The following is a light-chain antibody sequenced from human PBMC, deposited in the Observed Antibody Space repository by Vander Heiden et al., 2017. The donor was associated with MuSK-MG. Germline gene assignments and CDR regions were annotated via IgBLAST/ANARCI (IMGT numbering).Light chain of an antibody. CDR1: SSNIGADYD. CDR3: QSYDSSLSNSL. J-gene: IGLJ2*01. Sequence: QSVLTQPPSVSGAAGQRVTISCAGSSSNIGADYDVHWYQQLPGTAPKLLIYENTKRPSGVPARFSATKSGTSASLAITGLQAEDEADYFCQSYDSSLSNSLFGGGTKLTVL. V-gene: IGLV1-40*01. CDR2: ENT.